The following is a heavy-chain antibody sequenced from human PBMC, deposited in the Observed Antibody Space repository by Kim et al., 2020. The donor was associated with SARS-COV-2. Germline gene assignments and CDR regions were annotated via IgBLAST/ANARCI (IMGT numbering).Heavy chain of an antibody. V-gene: IGHV1-18*04. Sequence: ASVKVSCKASGYTFTSYGISWVRQAPGQGLEWMGWISAYNGNTNYAQKLQGRVTMTTDTSTSTAYMELRSLRSDDTAVYYCARDEDYYGSGPHRGWFDPWGQGTFVTVCS. J-gene: IGHJ5*02. CDR3: ARDEDYYGSGPHRGWFDP. CDR2: ISAYNGNT. CDR1: GYTFTSYG. D-gene: IGHD3-10*01.